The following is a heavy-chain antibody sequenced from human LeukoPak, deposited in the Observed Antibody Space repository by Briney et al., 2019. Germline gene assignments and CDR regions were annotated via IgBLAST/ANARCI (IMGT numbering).Heavy chain of an antibody. V-gene: IGHV3-21*01. Sequence: PGGSLRLSCAASGFTFSSYSMNWVRQAPGKGLEWVSSISSSSTYTYYADSVKGRFTISRDNAKNSLYLQMNNLRAEDTAVYYCARGRGKRVETSMVGFPWGQGTLVTVSS. CDR1: GFTFSSYS. D-gene: IGHD5-18*01. J-gene: IGHJ5*02. CDR2: ISSSSTYT. CDR3: ARGRGKRVETSMVGFP.